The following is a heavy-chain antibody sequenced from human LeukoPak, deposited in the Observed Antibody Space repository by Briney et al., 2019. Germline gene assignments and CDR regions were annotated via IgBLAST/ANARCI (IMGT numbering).Heavy chain of an antibody. CDR2: IYYSGST. Sequence: SETLSLTCTVSGDSISTSSSYWGWIRQPPGAGLEWIGSIYYSGSTYYNPSLKSRVTISVDTSKNQFSLKLSSVTAADTAVYYCARLPGGLRYSYGYGWFDPWGQGTLVTISS. CDR3: ARLPGGLRYSYGYGWFDP. J-gene: IGHJ5*02. D-gene: IGHD5-18*01. V-gene: IGHV4-39*07. CDR1: GDSISTSSSY.